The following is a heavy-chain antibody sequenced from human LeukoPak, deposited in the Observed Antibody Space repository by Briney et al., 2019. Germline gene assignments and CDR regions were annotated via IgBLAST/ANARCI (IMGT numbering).Heavy chain of an antibody. V-gene: IGHV3-48*01. CDR2: ITGGSTTI. CDR3: ARARGMDDYGDYRII. J-gene: IGHJ4*02. Sequence: GGSLRLSCVASGFTFSSYSMNWVRQAPGKGLEWVSYITGGSTTIYYADSVKGRFTISRDNAKNSLFLQMNGLRAEDTAVYYCARARGMDDYGDYRIIWGQGTLVTVSS. D-gene: IGHD4-17*01. CDR1: GFTFSSYS.